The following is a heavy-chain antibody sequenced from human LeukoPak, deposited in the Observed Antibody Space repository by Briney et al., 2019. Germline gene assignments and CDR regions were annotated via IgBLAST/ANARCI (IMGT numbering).Heavy chain of an antibody. CDR1: GGTFSSYA. Sequence: SVKVSCKASGGTFSSYAISWVRQAPGQGLEWMGRIIPIPGIANYAQKFQGRVTITADKSTSTAYMELSSLRSEDTAVYYCARDILTGYYVYGMDVWGQGTTVTVSS. CDR3: ARDILTGYYVYGMDV. D-gene: IGHD3-9*01. J-gene: IGHJ6*02. V-gene: IGHV1-69*04. CDR2: IIPIPGIA.